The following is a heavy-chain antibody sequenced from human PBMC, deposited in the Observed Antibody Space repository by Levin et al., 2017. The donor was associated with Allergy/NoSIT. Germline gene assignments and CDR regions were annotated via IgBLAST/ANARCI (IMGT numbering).Heavy chain of an antibody. Sequence: SETLSLTCAVYGGSFSGYYWSWIRQPPGKGLEWIGEINHSGSTNYNPSLKSRVTISVDTSKNQFSLKLSSVTAADTAVYYCARVRGYCTNGVCYRYYFDYWGQGTLVTVSS. D-gene: IGHD2-8*01. CDR1: GGSFSGYY. J-gene: IGHJ4*02. CDR3: ARVRGYCTNGVCYRYYFDY. V-gene: IGHV4-34*01. CDR2: INHSGST.